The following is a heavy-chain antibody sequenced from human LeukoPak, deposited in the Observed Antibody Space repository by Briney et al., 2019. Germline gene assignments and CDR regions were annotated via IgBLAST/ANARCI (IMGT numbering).Heavy chain of an antibody. CDR3: ARDWWDGDYYWFDP. D-gene: IGHD4-17*01. V-gene: IGHV1-69*13. CDR1: GGTFSSYA. Sequence: SVKVSCKASGGTFSSYAISWVRRAPGQGLEWMGGIIPIFGTANYAQKFQGRVTITADESTSTAYMELSSLRSEDTAVYYCARDWWDGDYYWFDPWGQGTLVTVSS. CDR2: IIPIFGTA. J-gene: IGHJ5*02.